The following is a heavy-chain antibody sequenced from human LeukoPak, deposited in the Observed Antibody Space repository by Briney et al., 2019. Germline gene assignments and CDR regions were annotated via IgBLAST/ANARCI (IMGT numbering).Heavy chain of an antibody. D-gene: IGHD6-6*01. Sequence: PGGSLRLSCAASGFTFSSYAMSWVRQAPGKGLEWVSAISGSGGSTYYADSVKGRFTIPRDNSKNTLYLQMNSLRAEDTAVYYCAKGYSSSPPYYYYYYYMDVWGKGTTVTVSS. V-gene: IGHV3-23*01. CDR3: AKGYSSSPPYYYYYYYMDV. CDR1: GFTFSSYA. CDR2: ISGSGGST. J-gene: IGHJ6*03.